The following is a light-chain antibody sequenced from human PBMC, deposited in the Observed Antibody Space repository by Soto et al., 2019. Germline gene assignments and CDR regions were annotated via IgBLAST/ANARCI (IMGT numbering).Light chain of an antibody. Sequence: DIQMTQSPSTLSASVGDRVTITCRASQSISSWLAWYQQKPGKAPNLLIYRASSLESGVPSRFSGSGSGTEFTLTISSLQPADFATYYCQQYNDFTWTFGQGTKVEVK. CDR1: QSISSW. CDR2: RAS. V-gene: IGKV1-5*03. CDR3: QQYNDFTWT. J-gene: IGKJ1*01.